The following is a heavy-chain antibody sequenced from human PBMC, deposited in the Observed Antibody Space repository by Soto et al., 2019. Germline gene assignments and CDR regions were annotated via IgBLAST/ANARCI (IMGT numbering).Heavy chain of an antibody. Sequence: ESGGGLVKPGGSLRLSCAASGFTFSSYSMNWVRQAPGKGLEWVSSISSSSSYIYYADSVKGRFTISRDNAKNSLYLQMNSLRAEDTAVYYCARGVRKEYQLLRPDWYFDLWGRGTLVTVSS. D-gene: IGHD2-2*01. V-gene: IGHV3-21*01. CDR1: GFTFSSYS. CDR2: ISSSSSYI. CDR3: ARGVRKEYQLLRPDWYFDL. J-gene: IGHJ2*01.